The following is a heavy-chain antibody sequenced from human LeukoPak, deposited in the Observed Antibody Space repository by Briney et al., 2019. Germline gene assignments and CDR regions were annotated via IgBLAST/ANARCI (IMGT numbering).Heavy chain of an antibody. Sequence: SETLSLTCTVSGGSISSYYWSWIRQPPEKGLEWIGYIYYSGSTNYNPSLKSRVTISVDTSKNQFSLKLSSVTAADTAVYYCAREGRLGKLDYWGQGTLVTVSS. CDR1: GGSISSYY. V-gene: IGHV4-59*01. CDR3: AREGRLGKLDY. D-gene: IGHD7-27*01. J-gene: IGHJ4*02. CDR2: IYYSGST.